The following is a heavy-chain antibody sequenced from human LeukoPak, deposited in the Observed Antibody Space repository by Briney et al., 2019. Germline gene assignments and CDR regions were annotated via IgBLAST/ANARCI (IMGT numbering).Heavy chain of an antibody. J-gene: IGHJ4*02. CDR2: IYTSGST. CDR3: ARDGEHGGKGLDY. V-gene: IGHV4-61*02. D-gene: IGHD4-23*01. CDR1: GGSISSGSYY. Sequence: PSQTLSLTCTVSGGSISSGSYYWSWIRQPAGKGLEWIGRIYTSGSTNYNPSLKSRVTISVDTTKNQFSLKLNSVTAADTAMYYCARDGEHGGKGLDYWGQGTLVTLSS.